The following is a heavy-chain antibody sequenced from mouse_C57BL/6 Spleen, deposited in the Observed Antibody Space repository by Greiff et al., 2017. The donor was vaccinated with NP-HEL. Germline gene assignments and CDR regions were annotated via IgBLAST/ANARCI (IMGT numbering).Heavy chain of an antibody. Sequence: VMLVESGPGLVQPSQSLSITCTVSGFSLTSYGVHWVRQSPGKGLEWLGVIWRGGSTDYNAAFMSRLSITKDNSKSQVFFKMNSLQADDTAIYYCATYGSSYEGFAYWGQGTLVTVSA. CDR1: GFSLTSYG. J-gene: IGHJ3*01. CDR2: IWRGGST. V-gene: IGHV2-5*01. D-gene: IGHD1-1*01. CDR3: ATYGSSYEGFAY.